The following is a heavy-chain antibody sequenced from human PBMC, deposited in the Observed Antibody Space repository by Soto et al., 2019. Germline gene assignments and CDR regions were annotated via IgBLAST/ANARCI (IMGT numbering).Heavy chain of an antibody. CDR1: GYSISAYS. D-gene: IGHD5-12*01. CDR2: IHYNENT. V-gene: IGHV4-59*01. Sequence: SETLSLTCTFSGYSISAYSWSWVRQPPGKGLEWIGNIHYNENTKYNPSLKSRVTMSVDTSKNQFSLRLISVTAADTAKYFCAREGNLGRWLQPLDFWGQGTLVTVSS. CDR3: AREGNLGRWLQPLDF. J-gene: IGHJ4*02.